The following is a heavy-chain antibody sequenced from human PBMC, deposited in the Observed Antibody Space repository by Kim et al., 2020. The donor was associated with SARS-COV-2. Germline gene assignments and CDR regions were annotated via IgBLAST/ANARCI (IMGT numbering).Heavy chain of an antibody. CDR3: ASTVGNIVVVPAAI. J-gene: IGHJ4*02. V-gene: IGHV3-53*01. Sequence: AGSVKGRFTISRDNSKNTLYLQMNSLRAEDTAVYYCASTVGNIVVVPAAIWGQGTLVTVSS. D-gene: IGHD2-2*01.